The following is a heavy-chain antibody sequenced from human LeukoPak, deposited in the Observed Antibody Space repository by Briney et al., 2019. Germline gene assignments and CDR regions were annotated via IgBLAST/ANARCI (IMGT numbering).Heavy chain of an antibody. D-gene: IGHD6-19*01. CDR3: ARSPYSSGLYYYGMDV. Sequence: GGSLRLSCAASGFTFSSYDMHWVRQATGKGLEWVSAIGTAGDTYYPGSVKGRFTISRENAKNSLYLQMNSLRAGDTAVYYCARSPYSSGLYYYGMDVWAKGPRSPSP. J-gene: IGHJ6*02. CDR2: IGTAGDT. V-gene: IGHV3-13*04. CDR1: GFTFSSYD.